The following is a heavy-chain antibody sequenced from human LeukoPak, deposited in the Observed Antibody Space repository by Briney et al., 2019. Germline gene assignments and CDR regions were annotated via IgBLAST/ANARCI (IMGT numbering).Heavy chain of an antibody. CDR3: ARDHSSGWYSDYFDY. CDR1: GFTFRSYG. V-gene: IGHV3-30*03. D-gene: IGHD6-19*01. CDR2: ISYDVSNQ. J-gene: IGHJ4*02. Sequence: GGSLRLSCAASGFTFRSYGMHWVRQAPGKGLEWVAVISYDVSNQYYADSVKGRFTISRDNSKNMVYLQMNSLRAEDTAVYYCARDHSSGWYSDYFDYWGQGTLVTVSS.